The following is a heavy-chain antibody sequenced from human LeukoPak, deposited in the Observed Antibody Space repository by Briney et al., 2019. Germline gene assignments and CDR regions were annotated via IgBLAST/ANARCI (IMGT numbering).Heavy chain of an antibody. Sequence: GGSLRLSCAASGFTFSSYNMNWVRQAPGKGLEWVSSTTSSSSYIYYADSVKGRFTISRDNAKNSLYLQMNSLRAEDTAVYYCARDRGSVAWYYFDYWGQGTLVTVSS. CDR1: GFTFSSYN. CDR2: TTSSSSYI. CDR3: ARDRGSVAWYYFDY. V-gene: IGHV3-21*01. J-gene: IGHJ4*02. D-gene: IGHD3-3*02.